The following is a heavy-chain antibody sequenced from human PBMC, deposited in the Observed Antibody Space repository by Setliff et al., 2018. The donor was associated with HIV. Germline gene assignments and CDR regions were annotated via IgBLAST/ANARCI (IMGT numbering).Heavy chain of an antibody. Sequence: LSLTCAVYGGSLSDYYWSWIRQAPGKGLEWVSYINVDGSATFYADSVKGRFTISRDNTKNSVDLQMNSLRAEDTAVYYCVTAPQLGGYWGQGTQVTVSS. D-gene: IGHD1-26*01. CDR2: INVDGSAT. CDR3: VTAPQLGGY. V-gene: IGHV3-11*04. J-gene: IGHJ4*02. CDR1: GGSLSDYY.